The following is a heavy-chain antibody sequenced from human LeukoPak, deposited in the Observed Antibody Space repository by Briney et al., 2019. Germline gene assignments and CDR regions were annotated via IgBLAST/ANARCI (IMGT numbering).Heavy chain of an antibody. CDR1: GYTFTSYD. V-gene: IGHV1-8*01. D-gene: IGHD6-13*01. CDR2: MNPNSGNT. J-gene: IGHJ4*02. Sequence: ASVKVSCKASGYTFTSYDINWVRQATGQGLEWMGWMNPNSGNTGYAQTFQGRVTMTRNTSINTAYMELSSLRSEDTAVYYCARVYSSSWYGTDYWGQGTLVTVSS. CDR3: ARVYSSSWYGTDY.